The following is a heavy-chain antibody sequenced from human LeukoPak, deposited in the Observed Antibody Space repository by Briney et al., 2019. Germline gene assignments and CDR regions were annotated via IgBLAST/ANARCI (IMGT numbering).Heavy chain of an antibody. V-gene: IGHV3-30*18. CDR2: ISYDGSNK. Sequence: PGGSLRLSCAASGFTFSSYGMHWVRQAPGKGLEWVAVISYDGSNKYYADSVKGRFTISRDNSKNTLYLQMNSLRAEDTAVYYCAKDPSGYYGSGSYYSPSYFDYWGQGTLVTVSS. CDR3: AKDPSGYYGSGSYYSPSYFDY. CDR1: GFTFSSYG. D-gene: IGHD3-10*01. J-gene: IGHJ4*02.